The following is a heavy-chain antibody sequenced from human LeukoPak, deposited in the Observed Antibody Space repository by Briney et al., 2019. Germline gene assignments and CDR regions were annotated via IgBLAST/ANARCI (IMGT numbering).Heavy chain of an antibody. Sequence: SETLSLTCTVSGGSVSSGSYYWSWIRQPPGKGLEWIGYIYYSGSTNYNPSLKSRVTISLDMSKNQFSLKLSSVTAADTAVYYCARDSSCSGGTCYDRWGQGTHVTVSS. CDR1: GGSVSSGSYY. J-gene: IGHJ4*02. CDR2: IYYSGST. D-gene: IGHD2-15*01. CDR3: ARDSSCSGGTCYDR. V-gene: IGHV4-61*01.